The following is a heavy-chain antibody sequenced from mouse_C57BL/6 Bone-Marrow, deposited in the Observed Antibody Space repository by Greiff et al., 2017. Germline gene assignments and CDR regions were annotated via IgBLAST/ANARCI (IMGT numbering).Heavy chain of an antibody. D-gene: IGHD1-1*01. J-gene: IGHJ2*01. V-gene: IGHV1-26*01. CDR2: INPNNGGT. CDR3: ASDYYGSSWYFYY. CDR1: GYTFTDYY. Sequence: EVQLQQSGPELVKPGASVKISCKASGYTFTDYYMSWVKQSHGKSLEWIGDINPNNGGTSYNQKLKGKATLTVDKSTSTAYMELRSLTSEDSAIYYCASDYYGSSWYFYYWGQGTVLTVSS.